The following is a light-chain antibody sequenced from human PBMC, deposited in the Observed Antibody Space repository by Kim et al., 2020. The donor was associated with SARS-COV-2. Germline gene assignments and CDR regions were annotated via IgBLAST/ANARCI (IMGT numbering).Light chain of an antibody. CDR1: QVIRNE. J-gene: IGKJ1*01. V-gene: IGKV1-6*01. CDR2: AAF. Sequence: GYVGNRVIIHGRASQVIRNELGWYQQKPGEAPKRLISAAFNLQSGVPSRFSGSGSGTDFTLTISSLQPEDFATYYCLQDYNYPRTFGQGTKVEIK. CDR3: LQDYNYPRT.